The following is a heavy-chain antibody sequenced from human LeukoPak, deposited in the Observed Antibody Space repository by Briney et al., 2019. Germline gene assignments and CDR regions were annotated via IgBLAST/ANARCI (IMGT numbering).Heavy chain of an antibody. V-gene: IGHV3-23*01. D-gene: IGHD4-23*01. J-gene: IGHJ4*02. CDR2: ISGSGGST. CDR3: AKDPRYGGNSGY. CDR1: GFTFSSYA. Sequence: GSLRLSCAASGFTFSSYAMSWVRQAPGKGLERVSAISGSGGSTYYADSVKGRFTISRDNSKNTLYLQMNSLRAEDTAVYYCAKDPRYGGNSGYWGQGTLVTVSS.